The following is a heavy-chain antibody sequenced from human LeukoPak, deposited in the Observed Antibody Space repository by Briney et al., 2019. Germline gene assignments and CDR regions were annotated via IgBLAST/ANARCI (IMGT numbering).Heavy chain of an antibody. Sequence: GGSLRLSCAASGFTFSSYAMHWVRQAPGKGLEWVAVISYDGSNKYYADSVKGRFTISRDNSKNTLYLQMNSLRAEDTAVYYCAKPRIAAAGPSDNWFDPWGQGTLVTVSS. CDR2: ISYDGSNK. D-gene: IGHD6-13*01. J-gene: IGHJ5*02. CDR3: AKPRIAAAGPSDNWFDP. V-gene: IGHV3-30-3*02. CDR1: GFTFSSYA.